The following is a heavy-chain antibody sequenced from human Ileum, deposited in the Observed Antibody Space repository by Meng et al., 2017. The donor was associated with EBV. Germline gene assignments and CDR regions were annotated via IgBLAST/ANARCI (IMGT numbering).Heavy chain of an antibody. V-gene: IGHV4-34*01. CDR2: IDQSGYT. J-gene: IGHJ5*02. Sequence: QLGTGLLNPSETLSLPCSVYGGSFNAYYWPWLRQPPGKGLEWIGEIDQSGYTKFNPSLSSRATISRDTSNNQFSLRLNSVTAADTALYYCARYGRCNGNSFYCFDPWGQGTLVTVSS. CDR1: GGSFNAYY. CDR3: ARYGRCNGNSFYCFDP. D-gene: IGHD4-23*01.